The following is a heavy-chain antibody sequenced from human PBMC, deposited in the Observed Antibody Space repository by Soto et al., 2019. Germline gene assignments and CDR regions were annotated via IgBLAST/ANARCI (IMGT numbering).Heavy chain of an antibody. Sequence: SVKVSCKASGGTFTNYAFSWVRQAPGQGLEWMGGIIPVFGTPDYAQKFQGRVTITADESTRTASMELSSLRSDDTAVYYCARERSVGYCITTTCPKPFYYYAMDVWGHGTTVTVSS. D-gene: IGHD2-2*01. CDR2: IIPVFGTP. CDR1: GGTFTNYA. J-gene: IGHJ6*02. V-gene: IGHV1-69*13. CDR3: ARERSVGYCITTTCPKPFYYYAMDV.